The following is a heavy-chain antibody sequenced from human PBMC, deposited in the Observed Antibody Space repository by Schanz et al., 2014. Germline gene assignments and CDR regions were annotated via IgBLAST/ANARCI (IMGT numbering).Heavy chain of an antibody. Sequence: QVQLVQSGAEVKKAGASVKVSCTVSGYTLSKLSIHWVRQAPGKGLEWMGGLDLEDGEIVYAEQLKGRVTMTEDTSTDTAYMELSSLRSQDTAVYYCATAEDASGSYGLPACGVWGQGTTVIVSS. CDR1: GYTLSKLS. CDR3: ATAEDASGSYGLPACGV. J-gene: IGHJ6*02. D-gene: IGHD3-10*01. V-gene: IGHV1-24*01. CDR2: LDLEDGEI.